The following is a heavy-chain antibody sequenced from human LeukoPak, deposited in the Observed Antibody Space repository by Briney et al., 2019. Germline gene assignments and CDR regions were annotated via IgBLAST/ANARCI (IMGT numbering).Heavy chain of an antibody. CDR1: GFTFSSYS. CDR3: ARVVEQQLVR. V-gene: IGHV3-21*01. Sequence: GGSLRLSCAASGFTFSSYSMHWVRQAPGKGLEWVSSISSSSSYIYYADSVKGRFTISRDNAKNSLYLQMNSLRAKDTAVYYCARVVEQQLVRWGQGTLVTVSS. D-gene: IGHD6-13*01. J-gene: IGHJ4*02. CDR2: ISSSSSYI.